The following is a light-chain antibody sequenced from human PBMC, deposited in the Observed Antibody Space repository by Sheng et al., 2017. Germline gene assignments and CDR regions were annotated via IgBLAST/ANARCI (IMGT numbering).Light chain of an antibody. CDR3: QLRSTWGTFT. V-gene: IGKV1-39*02. CDR2: GAS. J-gene: IGKJ3*01. CDR1: QGISNY. Sequence: DIQMTQSPSSLSASVGDRVTFSCRASQGISNYVNWYQQRRGKAPKLLIYGASRRATGIPDRFSGSGSGTDFTLTITRLEPEDFGIYYCQLRSTWGTFTFGPGTKVDVK.